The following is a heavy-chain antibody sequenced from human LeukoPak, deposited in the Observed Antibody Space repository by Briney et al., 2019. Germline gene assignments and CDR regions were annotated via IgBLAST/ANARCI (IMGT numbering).Heavy chain of an antibody. D-gene: IGHD3-10*01. CDR2: INWNGGST. J-gene: IGHJ5*02. V-gene: IGHV3-20*04. CDR3: ARDDGSGSPTRFDP. Sequence: GGPLRLSCAASGFTFDDYGMSWVRQAPGKGLEWVSGINWNGGSTGYADSVKGRFTISRDNAKNSLYLQMNSLRAEDTALYYCARDDGSGSPTRFDPWGQGTLVTVSS. CDR1: GFTFDDYG.